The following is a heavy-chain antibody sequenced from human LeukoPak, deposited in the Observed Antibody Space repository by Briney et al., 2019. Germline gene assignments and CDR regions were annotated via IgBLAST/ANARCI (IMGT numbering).Heavy chain of an antibody. D-gene: IGHD2-15*01. J-gene: IGHJ6*02. CDR2: MHESGSA. V-gene: IGHV4-39*01. Sequence: SHTLSLTCTVSAGSISSRDYYWGWVRQPPGTGLEWIGSMHESGSAYYNPSLKSRVTVSLDTSKNQVSLKLTSVTAADTSVFYCARHTRVTSVVRVYGFDVWGQGTTVIVSS. CDR1: AGSISSRDYY. CDR3: ARHTRVTSVVRVYGFDV.